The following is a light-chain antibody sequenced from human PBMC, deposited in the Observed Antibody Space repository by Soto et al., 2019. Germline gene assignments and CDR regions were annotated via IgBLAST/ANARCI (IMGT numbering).Light chain of an antibody. CDR1: QSVSSN. V-gene: IGKV3-15*01. Sequence: EIVMTQSPATLSVSPGESATLSCRASQSVSSNLAWYQQRPGQAPRLLIYGASTRATGIPARFSGSGSGTDFTLTISSLQSEDFALYYCQQYNNWPPWTFGQGTKVEIK. J-gene: IGKJ1*01. CDR3: QQYNNWPPWT. CDR2: GAS.